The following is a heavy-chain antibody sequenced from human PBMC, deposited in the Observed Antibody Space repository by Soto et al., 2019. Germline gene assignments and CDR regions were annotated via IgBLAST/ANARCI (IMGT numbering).Heavy chain of an antibody. D-gene: IGHD4-17*01. Sequence: QVQLEESGGGVVQPGRSLRLSCEASGFTFNTYSMHWVRQPPGKGLEWLTAIWYVGTQKYYADSVKGRFIISRDNSKKMLYLEMNSLRAEDSAVYYCARAGGTTVTGLWHFDSWGQGTLFTVSS. CDR2: IWYVGTQK. CDR1: GFTFNTYS. J-gene: IGHJ4*02. CDR3: ARAGGTTVTGLWHFDS. V-gene: IGHV3-33*01.